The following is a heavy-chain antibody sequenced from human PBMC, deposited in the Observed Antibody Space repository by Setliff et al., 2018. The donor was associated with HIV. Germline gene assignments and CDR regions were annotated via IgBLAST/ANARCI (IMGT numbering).Heavy chain of an antibody. J-gene: IGHJ5*02. CDR2: INHSGST. D-gene: IGHD5-18*01. CDR3: ARRWGIRGYSS. CDR1: GGSFSGYD. V-gene: IGHV4-34*01. Sequence: SETLSLTCAVYGGSFSGYDWSWIRQPPGKGLEWIGEINHSGSTNYNPSLKSRVTISVDTSKNQFSLKLYSVTATDTSVYYRARRWGIRGYSSWGQGTLVTVSS.